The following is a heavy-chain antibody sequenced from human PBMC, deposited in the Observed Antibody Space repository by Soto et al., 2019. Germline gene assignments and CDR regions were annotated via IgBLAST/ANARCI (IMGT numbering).Heavy chain of an antibody. CDR3: ARVDYYDSSGDDGH. J-gene: IGHJ4*02. Sequence: QVQLVQSGAEVKKPGSSVKVSCKASGYTFTIYGISWVRQAPGQGLEWMGWISGYNGNTDYAQNLQDRVTLTTDASTSSVYMELRSLRSDDTAVYYCARVDYYDSSGDDGHWGQGTLITVSS. D-gene: IGHD3-22*01. CDR2: ISGYNGNT. V-gene: IGHV1-18*04. CDR1: GYTFTIYG.